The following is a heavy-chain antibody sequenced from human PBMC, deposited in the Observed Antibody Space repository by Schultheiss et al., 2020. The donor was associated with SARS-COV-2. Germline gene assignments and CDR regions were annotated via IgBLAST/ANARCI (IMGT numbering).Heavy chain of an antibody. J-gene: IGHJ1*01. D-gene: IGHD2-15*01. Sequence: GGSLRLSCAASGFTFSSYAMSWVRQAPGKGLEWVGRIKSKTDGGTTDYAAPVKGRFTISRDDSKNTLYLQMNSLKTEDTAVYYCTREVYCSGGSCYEYFQHWGQGTLVTVSS. CDR3: TREVYCSGGSCYEYFQH. CDR2: IKSKTDGGTT. V-gene: IGHV3-15*01. CDR1: GFTFSSYA.